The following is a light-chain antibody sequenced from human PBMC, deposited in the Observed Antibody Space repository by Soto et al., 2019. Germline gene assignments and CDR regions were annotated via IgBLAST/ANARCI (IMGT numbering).Light chain of an antibody. CDR1: QRGSSSY. V-gene: IGKV3-20*01. J-gene: IGKJ1*01. CDR3: QQFGSSSWT. CDR2: GAS. Sequence: ESGVTETTGNLVLSSREKDTLSRRARQRGSSSYLAWYQQKPGQAPRLLIYGASSRATGIPDRFSGSGSGTDFTLTVSRLEPEDFAVYYCQQFGSSSWTFGQGTKVDIK.